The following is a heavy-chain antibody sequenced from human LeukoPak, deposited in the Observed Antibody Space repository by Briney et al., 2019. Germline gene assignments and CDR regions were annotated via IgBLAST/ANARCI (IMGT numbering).Heavy chain of an antibody. CDR3: ARGHSGSYPRSFNWFDP. Sequence: PSETLSLTCTVSGGSISGYYWSWIRQPPGKGLEWIGEINHSGSTNYNPSLKSRVTISVDTSKNQFSLKLSSVTAADTAVYYCARGHSGSYPRSFNWFDPWGQGTLVTVSS. V-gene: IGHV4-34*01. D-gene: IGHD1-26*01. CDR1: GGSISGYY. J-gene: IGHJ5*02. CDR2: INHSGST.